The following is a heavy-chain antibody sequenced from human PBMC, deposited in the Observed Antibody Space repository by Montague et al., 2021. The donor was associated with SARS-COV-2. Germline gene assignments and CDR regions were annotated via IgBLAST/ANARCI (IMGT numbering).Heavy chain of an antibody. J-gene: IGHJ3*02. V-gene: IGHV4-59*02. CDR3: ARETRTGDAFDI. CDR2: FNSVGST. CDR1: GDSVSSSD. Sequence: SETLSLTCTVSGDSVSSSDWGWIRQSPGKGLEWIGYFNSVGSTNYNPSLKSRVTMSRDTSKNQFSLTVRSVTAADTAEYYCARETRTGDAFDIWGQGTMVTVSS. D-gene: IGHD1-14*01.